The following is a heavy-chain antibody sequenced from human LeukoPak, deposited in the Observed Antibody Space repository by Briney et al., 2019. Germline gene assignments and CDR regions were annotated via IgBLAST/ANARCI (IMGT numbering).Heavy chain of an antibody. CDR1: GFTFSNAW. CDR3: AKGPIPCSSTSCPRSAFDI. Sequence: GGSLRLSCAASGFTFSNAWMSWVRQAPWKGLEWVGRIKSKTDGGTTDYAAPVKGRFTISRDDSKNTLYLQMNSLRAEDTAMYYCAKGPIPCSSTSCPRSAFDIWGQGTMVTVSS. V-gene: IGHV3-15*01. J-gene: IGHJ3*02. CDR2: IKSKTDGGTT. D-gene: IGHD2-2*01.